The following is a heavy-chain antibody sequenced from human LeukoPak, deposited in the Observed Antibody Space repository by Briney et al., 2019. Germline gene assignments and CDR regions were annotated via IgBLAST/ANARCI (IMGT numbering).Heavy chain of an antibody. CDR2: ISSNGYST. D-gene: IGHD3-16*01. Sequence: GGSLRLSCEASGFTFGIYAMHWVRQAPGKGLEYISGISSNGYSTYYANSVKGRFTISRDNSKNTLYLQMGSLRDEDMAVFYCAREATTKTGRVYYFDYWGQGTLVTVPS. CDR1: GFTFGIYA. CDR3: AREATTKTGRVYYFDY. V-gene: IGHV3-64*01. J-gene: IGHJ4*02.